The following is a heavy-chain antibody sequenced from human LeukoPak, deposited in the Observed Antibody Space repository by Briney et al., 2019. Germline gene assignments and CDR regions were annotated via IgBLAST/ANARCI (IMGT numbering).Heavy chain of an antibody. CDR1: GGTFSSYA. CDR2: IIPIFGTA. Sequence: SVEVSCKASGGTFSSYAISWVRQAPGQGLEWMGGIIPIFGTANYAQKFQGRVTITADESTSTAYMELSSLRSEDTAVYYCARDFYYDSSGYNYFDYWGQGTLVTVSS. D-gene: IGHD3-22*01. J-gene: IGHJ4*02. CDR3: ARDFYYDSSGYNYFDY. V-gene: IGHV1-69*13.